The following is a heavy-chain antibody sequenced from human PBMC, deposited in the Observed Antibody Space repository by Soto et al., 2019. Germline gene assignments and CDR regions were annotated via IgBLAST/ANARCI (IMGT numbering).Heavy chain of an antibody. V-gene: IGHV3-30-3*01. CDR2: ISYDGSNK. J-gene: IGHJ4*02. D-gene: IGHD6-19*01. Sequence: QVQLVESGGGVVQPGRSLRLSCAASGFTFSSYAMHWVRQAPGKGLEWVAVISYDGSNKYYADSVKGRFTISRDNSKNTKYLQTNILKAEDTTVYYWARDRCPWLVRYYFDYWGQGTLVTVSS. CDR3: ARDRCPWLVRYYFDY. CDR1: GFTFSSYA.